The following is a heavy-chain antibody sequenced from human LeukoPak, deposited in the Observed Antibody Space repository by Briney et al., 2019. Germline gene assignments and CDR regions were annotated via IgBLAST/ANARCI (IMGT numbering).Heavy chain of an antibody. J-gene: IGHJ4*02. V-gene: IGHV3-30*02. D-gene: IGHD5-18*01. CDR3: AKERDTAMVTIDY. CDR2: IRYDGSNK. Sequence: GGSLRLSCTASGFTFSIFWMSWVRQAPGKGLEWVAFIRYDGSNKYYADSVKGRFTISRDNSKNTLYLQMNSLRAEDTAVYYCAKERDTAMVTIDYWGQGTLVTVSS. CDR1: GFTFSIFW.